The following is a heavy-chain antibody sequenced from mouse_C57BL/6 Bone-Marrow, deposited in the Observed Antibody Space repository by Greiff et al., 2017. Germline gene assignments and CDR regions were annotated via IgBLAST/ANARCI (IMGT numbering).Heavy chain of an antibody. CDR1: GYTFTSYW. Sequence: VQLQQPGAELVMPGASVKLSCKASGYTFTSYWMHWVKQRPGQGLEWIGEIDPSDSYTNYNQKFKGKSTLTVDKSSSTAYMQLSSLTSEDSAVYYCAREDYYGSSYLDYWGQGTTLTVSS. D-gene: IGHD1-1*01. CDR2: IDPSDSYT. CDR3: AREDYYGSSYLDY. J-gene: IGHJ2*01. V-gene: IGHV1-69*01.